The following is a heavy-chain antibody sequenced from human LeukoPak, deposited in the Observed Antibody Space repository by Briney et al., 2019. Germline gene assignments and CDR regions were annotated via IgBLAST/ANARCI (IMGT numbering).Heavy chain of an antibody. J-gene: IGHJ6*03. V-gene: IGHV1-69*13. CDR2: IIPIFGTA. Sequence: SVKVSCKASGGTFSSYAISWVRQAPGQGLEWMGGIIPIFGTANYAQKFQGRVTITADESTSTAYMELSSLRSEDTAVYYCARAGDSSRLYYYYYMDVWGKGTTVTVSS. CDR1: GGTFSSYA. CDR3: ARAGDSSRLYYYYYMDV. D-gene: IGHD2-21*01.